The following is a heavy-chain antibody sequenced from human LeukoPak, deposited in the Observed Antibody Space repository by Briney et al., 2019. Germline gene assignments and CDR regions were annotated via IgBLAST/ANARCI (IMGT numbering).Heavy chain of an antibody. Sequence: GGSLRLSCAASGFTFSDVYMSWIRQAPGKGLEWVSYISSSGSSTKYADSVKGRFTISRDNAKNSLYLQMNSLRVEDTAVYYCAGDRGRVAGEYFDYWGQGTLVTVSS. J-gene: IGHJ4*02. V-gene: IGHV3-11*06. D-gene: IGHD6-19*01. CDR2: ISSSGSST. CDR3: AGDRGRVAGEYFDY. CDR1: GFTFSDVY.